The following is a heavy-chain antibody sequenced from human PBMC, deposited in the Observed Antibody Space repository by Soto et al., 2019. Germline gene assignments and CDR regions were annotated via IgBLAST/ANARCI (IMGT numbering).Heavy chain of an antibody. D-gene: IGHD2-15*01. V-gene: IGHV1-69*13. Sequence: SVKVSCKASGGTFSSYAISWVRQAPGQGLEWMGGIIPIFGTANYAQKFQGRVTITADESTSTAYMELSSQRSEDTAVYYCASLIVVVAGDAFDIWCQGTMVSVS. CDR1: GGTFSSYA. J-gene: IGHJ3*02. CDR3: ASLIVVVAGDAFDI. CDR2: IIPIFGTA.